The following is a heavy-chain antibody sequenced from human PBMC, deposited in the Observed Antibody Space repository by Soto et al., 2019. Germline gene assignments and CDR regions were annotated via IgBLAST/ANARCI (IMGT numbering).Heavy chain of an antibody. J-gene: IGHJ5*02. CDR3: ASDRSSYSYGPHWFDP. D-gene: IGHD5-18*01. Sequence: GGSLRLSCAASGFTFSSYAMHWVRQAPGKGLEWVAVISYDGSNKYYADSVKGRFTISRDNSKNTLYLQMNSLRAEDTAVYYCASDRSSYSYGPHWFDPWGQGTLVTVSS. CDR2: ISYDGSNK. CDR1: GFTFSSYA. V-gene: IGHV3-30-3*01.